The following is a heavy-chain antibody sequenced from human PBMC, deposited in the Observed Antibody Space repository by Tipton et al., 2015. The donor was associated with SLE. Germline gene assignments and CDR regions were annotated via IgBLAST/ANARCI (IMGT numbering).Heavy chain of an antibody. CDR3: ARGMVTWRGAIVGVDV. V-gene: IGHV4-59*08. Sequence: TLSLTCSVSGGSISSNYWIWIRQPPGKGLEWIGYISDGGGTNYNPSLKSRVTISVDPAKNQFSLKLTSVTAADTAVYYWARGMVTWRGAIVGVDVWGQGTTVNVSS. J-gene: IGHJ6*02. D-gene: IGHD2-21*02. CDR2: ISDGGGT. CDR1: GGSISSNY.